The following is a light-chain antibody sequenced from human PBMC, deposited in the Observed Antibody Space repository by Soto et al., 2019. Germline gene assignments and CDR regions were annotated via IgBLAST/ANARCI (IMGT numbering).Light chain of an antibody. Sequence: IVLTQSPGPLSLSPGERATLSCRASQSVSSTYIAWYQQNPGQAPRLLIYGASNRATGIPDRFSGSGSGTDFTLTISRLEPEDFAVYFCQQYGRSPPFTFGQGTKVEIK. CDR1: QSVSSTY. CDR2: GAS. CDR3: QQYGRSPPFT. V-gene: IGKV3-20*01. J-gene: IGKJ2*01.